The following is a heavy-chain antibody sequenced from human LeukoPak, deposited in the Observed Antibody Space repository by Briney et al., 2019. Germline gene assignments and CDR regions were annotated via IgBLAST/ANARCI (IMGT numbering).Heavy chain of an antibody. D-gene: IGHD6-19*01. Sequence: ASAKVSCKASGGTFSSYTISWVRQAPGQGLEWVGRIIPILGIANYAHKFQGRVTITADKSTSTDYMELNSLSSEETAVYYCARDASIAVAGTPFRYFDYWGQGTLVTVSS. V-gene: IGHV1-69*04. CDR2: IIPILGIA. CDR3: ARDASIAVAGTPFRYFDY. CDR1: GGTFSSYT. J-gene: IGHJ4*02.